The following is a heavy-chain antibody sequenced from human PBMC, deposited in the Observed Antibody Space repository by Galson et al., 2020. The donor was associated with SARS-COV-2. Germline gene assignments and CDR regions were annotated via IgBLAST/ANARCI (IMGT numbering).Heavy chain of an antibody. CDR2: IYYSGST. J-gene: IGHJ5*02. V-gene: IGHV4-39*01. Sequence: SETLSLTCTVSGGSISSSSYYWGWIRQPPGKGLEWIGSIYYSGSTYYNPSLKSRVTISVDTSKNQFSLKLSSVTAADTAVYYCARQGTSSSWYPTGGWFDPWGQGTLVTVSS. CDR3: ARQGTSSSWYPTGGWFDP. CDR1: GGSISSSSYY. D-gene: IGHD6-13*01.